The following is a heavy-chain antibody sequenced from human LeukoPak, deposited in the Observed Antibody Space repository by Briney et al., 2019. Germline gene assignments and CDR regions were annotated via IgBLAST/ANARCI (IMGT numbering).Heavy chain of an antibody. Sequence: ASVKVSCKASGYTFTSYDINWVRQATGQGLEWMGWMNPNSGNTGYAQKFQGRVTMTRNTSISTAYMELSSLRSEDTAVYYCARGRLFYYDSGGNAFDIWGQGTMVTVSS. D-gene: IGHD3-22*01. CDR2: MNPNSGNT. CDR3: ARGRLFYYDSGGNAFDI. V-gene: IGHV1-8*01. J-gene: IGHJ3*02. CDR1: GYTFTSYD.